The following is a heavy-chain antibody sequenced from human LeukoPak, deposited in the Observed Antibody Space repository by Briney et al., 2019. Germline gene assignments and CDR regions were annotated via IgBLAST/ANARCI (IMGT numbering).Heavy chain of an antibody. Sequence: ERSLRLSCAASGFTFSTSGMHWVRQAPGKGLEWVTFIQYDGDFKYYADSVKGRFIVSRDNPKNMVYLQMNSLRADDTAVYYCGREDCGGGRCCSAYWGQGTLVTVAS. J-gene: IGHJ4*02. D-gene: IGHD2-15*01. CDR2: IQYDGDFK. CDR3: GREDCGGGRCCSAY. CDR1: GFTFSTSG. V-gene: IGHV3-30*12.